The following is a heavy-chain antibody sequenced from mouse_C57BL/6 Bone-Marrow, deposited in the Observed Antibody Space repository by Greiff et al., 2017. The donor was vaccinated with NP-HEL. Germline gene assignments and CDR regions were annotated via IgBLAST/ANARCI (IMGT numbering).Heavy chain of an antibody. V-gene: IGHV1-82*01. CDR3: ARSPPFTPGVPREYYAMDY. D-gene: IGHD1-1*01. CDR2: IYPGDGDT. CDR1: GYAFSSSW. J-gene: IGHJ4*01. Sequence: VQLQQSGPELVKPGSSVKISCKASGYAFSSSWMNWVKQRPGKGLEWIGRIYPGDGDTNYNGKFKGKATLTADKSSSTAYMQLSSLTSEDSAVYFSARSPPFTPGVPREYYAMDYWGQGTSVTVSS.